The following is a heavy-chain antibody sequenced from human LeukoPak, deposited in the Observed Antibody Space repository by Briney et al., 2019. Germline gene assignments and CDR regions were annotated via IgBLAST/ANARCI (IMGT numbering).Heavy chain of an antibody. CDR2: ISYDGSNK. CDR1: GFTFSNYA. D-gene: IGHD6-13*01. CDR3: AKEFEEQQHLDY. Sequence: GGSLRLSCAASGFTFSNYAMYWVRQAPGKGLEWVAFISYDGSNKYYADSVKGRFTISRDNSKNTLYLQMNSLRAEDTAVYYCAKEFEEQQHLDYWGQGTLVTVSS. V-gene: IGHV3-30-3*01. J-gene: IGHJ4*02.